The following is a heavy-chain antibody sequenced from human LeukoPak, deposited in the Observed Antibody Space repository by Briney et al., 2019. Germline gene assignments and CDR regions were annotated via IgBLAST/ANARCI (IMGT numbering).Heavy chain of an antibody. Sequence: PGGSLRLSCAASGFTFSSYWMSWVRQAPEKGLEWVANIKQDGSEKYYVDSVKGRFTISRDNAKNSLYLQMNSLRAEDTAVYYCARDYYDSSGYLDFDYWGQGTLVTVSS. J-gene: IGHJ4*02. CDR3: ARDYYDSSGYLDFDY. V-gene: IGHV3-7*01. CDR1: GFTFSSYW. D-gene: IGHD3-22*01. CDR2: IKQDGSEK.